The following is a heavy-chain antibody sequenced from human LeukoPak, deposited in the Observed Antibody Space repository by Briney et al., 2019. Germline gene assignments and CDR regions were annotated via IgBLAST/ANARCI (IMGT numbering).Heavy chain of an antibody. V-gene: IGHV3-33*01. CDR3: ARDWARDNRGDSAF. D-gene: IGHD3-22*01. J-gene: IGHJ4*02. Sequence: GRSLRLSCVASGFTFTTYGMHWVRQAPGKGLEWVAVIWPDGSNEYYADSVKGRFTVSRDNSRNTVFLQMNSLRAEDTAVYYCARDWARDNRGDSAFWGQGHLVTVSS. CDR1: GFTFTTYG. CDR2: IWPDGSNE.